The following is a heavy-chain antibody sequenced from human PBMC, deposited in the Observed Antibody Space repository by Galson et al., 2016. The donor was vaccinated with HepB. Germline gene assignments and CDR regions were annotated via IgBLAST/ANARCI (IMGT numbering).Heavy chain of an antibody. D-gene: IGHD6-13*01. CDR1: GFTFSGHA. Sequence: SLRLSCAASGFTFSGHAMHWVRQAPGQGLQWVAVISYDGSHKNYAESVKGRFTVSRDNSKNTLYVQINSLKPEDTAVYYCARGDPARIAEVGTGGPLDYWGQGTLVTVSS. CDR2: ISYDGSHK. V-gene: IGHV3-30*04. CDR3: ARGDPARIAEVGTGGPLDY. J-gene: IGHJ4*02.